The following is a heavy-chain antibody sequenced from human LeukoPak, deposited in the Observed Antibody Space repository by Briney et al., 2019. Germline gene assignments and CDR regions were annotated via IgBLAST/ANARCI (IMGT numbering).Heavy chain of an antibody. Sequence: GGSLRLSCAASGFTFSSYWMSWVRQAPGKGLEWVANVKQDGSEKYYVDSVKGRFTISRDNAKNSLYLQMNSLRAEDTAVYYCARDWVGGPYYYYGMDVWGKGTTVTVSS. CDR2: VKQDGSEK. V-gene: IGHV3-7*01. CDR1: GFTFSSYW. CDR3: ARDWVGGPYYYYGMDV. J-gene: IGHJ6*04. D-gene: IGHD1-26*01.